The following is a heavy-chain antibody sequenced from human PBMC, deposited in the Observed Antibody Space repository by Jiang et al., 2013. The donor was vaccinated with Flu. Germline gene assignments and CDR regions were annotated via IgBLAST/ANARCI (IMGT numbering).Heavy chain of an antibody. Sequence: LLKPSETLSLTCTVSGGSISSSSYYWGWIRQPPGKGLEWIGSIYYSGSTYYNPSLKSRVTISVDTSKNQFSLKLSSVTAAGTAVYYCASLGFEYSYGIDYWGQGTLVTVSS. CDR1: GGSISSSSYY. J-gene: IGHJ4*02. CDR2: IYYSGST. CDR3: ASLGFEYSYGIDY. V-gene: IGHV4-39*01. D-gene: IGHD5-18*01.